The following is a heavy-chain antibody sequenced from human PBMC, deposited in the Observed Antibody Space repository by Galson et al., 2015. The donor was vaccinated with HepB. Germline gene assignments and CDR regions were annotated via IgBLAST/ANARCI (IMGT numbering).Heavy chain of an antibody. CDR2: TSYDGTNK. V-gene: IGHV3-30-3*01. CDR1: GFTFNTFA. J-gene: IGHJ6*02. CDR3: ARGSIIAAGRSGMDV. Sequence: SLRLSCAASGFTFNTFAMHWVRQAPGKGLEWVAVTSYDGTNKYYADSVKGRFTISRDNSKNTLYLQMNSLRAEDTAVYYCARGSIIAAGRSGMDVWGRGTTVVVSS. D-gene: IGHD6-13*01.